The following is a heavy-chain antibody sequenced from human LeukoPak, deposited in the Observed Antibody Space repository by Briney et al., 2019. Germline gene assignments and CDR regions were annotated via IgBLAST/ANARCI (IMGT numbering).Heavy chain of an antibody. V-gene: IGHV4-34*01. D-gene: IGHD7-27*01. CDR3: ARVTNLGTPYSDS. J-gene: IGHJ4*02. Sequence: SETLSLTCAVSGGSFSGYYWNWIRQPPGKGLEWIGEINHSGSTTYNPSLKSRVTISADTSKNQFSLNLNSVTAADTAVYYCARVTNLGTPYSDSWGQGTLFTVSS. CDR1: GGSFSGYY. CDR2: INHSGST.